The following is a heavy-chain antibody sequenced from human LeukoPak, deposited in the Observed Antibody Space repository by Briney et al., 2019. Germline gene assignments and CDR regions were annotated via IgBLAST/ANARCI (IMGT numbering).Heavy chain of an antibody. J-gene: IGHJ4*02. Sequence: SETLSLTCGVFGGSFSGYYWGWIRQPPGKGLEWIGSIYYSGSTYYNSSLKSRVTISVDTSKNQFSLKLSSLTAADTAVYYCARAAYCGGDCYLFDYWGQGTLVTVSS. CDR3: ARAAYCGGDCYLFDY. V-gene: IGHV4-39*01. D-gene: IGHD2-21*02. CDR1: GGSFSGYY. CDR2: IYYSGST.